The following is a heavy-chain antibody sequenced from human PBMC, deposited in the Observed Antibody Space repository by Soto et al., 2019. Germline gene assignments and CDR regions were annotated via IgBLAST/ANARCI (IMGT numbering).Heavy chain of an antibody. J-gene: IGHJ5*02. CDR1: GGSISTNY. CDR3: ASLHGARFDP. CDR2: ISSSGYT. Sequence: QVQLQESGPGLVKPSETLSLTCTVSGGSISTNYWSWIRQPPGKGLEWIGYISSSGYTNYNASLKRRITISIDTSENQFSLKLTSVTAADTAVYYCASLHGARFDPWGQGTLVTVSS. D-gene: IGHD4-17*01. V-gene: IGHV4-4*08.